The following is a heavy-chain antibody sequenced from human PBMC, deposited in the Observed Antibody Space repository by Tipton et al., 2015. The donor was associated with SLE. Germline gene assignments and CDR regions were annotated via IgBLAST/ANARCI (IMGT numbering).Heavy chain of an antibody. Sequence: QSGAEVKKPGASVKVSCRASGYAFTTYDINWVRQAPGQGLEWVGWMNPTDGVTGYAQKFQGRVTMTRNTSISTAYMELTSLRSEDTGVYFCARGRWLEWFYHWGRGTLVTVSS. CDR3: ARGRWLEWFYH. D-gene: IGHD6-19*01. J-gene: IGHJ5*02. V-gene: IGHV1-8*01. CDR1: GYAFTTYD. CDR2: MNPTDGVT.